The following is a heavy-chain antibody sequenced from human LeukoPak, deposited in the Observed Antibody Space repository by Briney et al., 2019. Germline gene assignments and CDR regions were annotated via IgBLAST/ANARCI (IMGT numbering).Heavy chain of an antibody. CDR3: AKIPYCSSTSCYTGADFQH. D-gene: IGHD2-2*02. CDR2: ISGSGGST. V-gene: IGHV3-23*01. CDR1: GFTFSSYA. Sequence: GGSLRLSCAASGFTFSSYAMSWVRQAPGKGLEWVSAISGSGGSTYYADSVKGRFTISRDNSKNTLYLQMNSLRAEDTAVYYCAKIPYCSSTSCYTGADFQHWGQGTLVTVSS. J-gene: IGHJ1*01.